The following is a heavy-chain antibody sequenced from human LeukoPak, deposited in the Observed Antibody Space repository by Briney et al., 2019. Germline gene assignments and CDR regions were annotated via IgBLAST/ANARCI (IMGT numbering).Heavy chain of an antibody. CDR3: ARVGTYYYDSSGRDYYYYGMDV. CDR1: GFTVSSNY. CDR2: IYSGGST. J-gene: IGHJ6*02. D-gene: IGHD3-22*01. Sequence: PGGSLRLSCAASGFTVSSNYMSWVRQAPGKGLEWVSVIYSGGSTYYADSVKGRFTISRDNSKNTLYLQMNSLRAEDTAVYYCARVGTYYYDSSGRDYYYYGMDVWGQGTTVTVSS. V-gene: IGHV3-66*02.